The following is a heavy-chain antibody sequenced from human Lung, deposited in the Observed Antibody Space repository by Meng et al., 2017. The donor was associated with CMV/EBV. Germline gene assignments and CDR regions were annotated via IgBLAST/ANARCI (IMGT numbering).Heavy chain of an antibody. V-gene: IGHV4-39*01. CDR3: ARHLGVGAYYDFWSGYSYYVDY. CDR1: GGSISSSSYY. CDR2: IYYSEST. Sequence: SEPXSFTCNVPGGSISSSSYYWGWIRQPPGKGLEWIGSIYYSESTYYNPSLKSRVTIFVVTSENQFSLKLTSVTAADTAVYYCARHLGVGAYYDFWSGYSYYVDYWXQGTLVTVSS. D-gene: IGHD3-3*01. J-gene: IGHJ4*02.